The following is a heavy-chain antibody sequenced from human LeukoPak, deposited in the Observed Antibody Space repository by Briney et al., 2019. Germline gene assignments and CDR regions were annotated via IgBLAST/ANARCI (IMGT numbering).Heavy chain of an antibody. CDR1: GGSISSGGYY. CDR3: ARWVIGGLFDY. J-gene: IGHJ4*02. Sequence: SETLSLTCTVSGGSISSGGYYWSWIRQPPGKGREWIGYIYYSGSTYYNPSLKSRVTISVDTSKNQFSLKLSSVTAPDTAVYYCARWVIGGLFDYWGQGTLVTVSS. V-gene: IGHV4-30-4*08. D-gene: IGHD1-26*01. CDR2: IYYSGST.